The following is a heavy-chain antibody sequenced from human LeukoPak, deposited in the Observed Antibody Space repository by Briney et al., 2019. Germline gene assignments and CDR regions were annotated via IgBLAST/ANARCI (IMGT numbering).Heavy chain of an antibody. Sequence: ASVKVSCKASGYSLTSYDISWVRQAPGQGLEWMGWISAYNGNTNYAQKLQGRVTMTTDTSTSTAYMELRSLRSDDTAVYYCAREDDSGSYYAYFDYWGQGTLVTVSS. V-gene: IGHV1-18*01. CDR3: AREDDSGSYYAYFDY. D-gene: IGHD1-26*01. CDR2: ISAYNGNT. CDR1: GYSLTSYD. J-gene: IGHJ4*02.